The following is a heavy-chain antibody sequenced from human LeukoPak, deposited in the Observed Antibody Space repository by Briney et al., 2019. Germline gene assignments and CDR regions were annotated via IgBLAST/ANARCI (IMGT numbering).Heavy chain of an antibody. CDR3: ARGTANYCSGGSCYLAY. CDR2: ISGSGGST. Sequence: PGGSLRLSCAASGFTFSSYGMHWVRQAPGKGLEWVSAISGSGGSTYYGDSVKGRFTISRDNSKNTLYLQLNSLRADDTAIYYCARGTANYCSGGSCYLAYWGQGTLVTVSS. J-gene: IGHJ4*02. CDR1: GFTFSSYG. D-gene: IGHD2-15*01. V-gene: IGHV3-23*01.